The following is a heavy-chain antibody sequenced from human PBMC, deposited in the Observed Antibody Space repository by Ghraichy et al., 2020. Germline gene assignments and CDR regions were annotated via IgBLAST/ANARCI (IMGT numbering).Heavy chain of an antibody. CDR1: GVSITRRSYY. Sequence: SETLSLTCNVSGVSITRRSYYWGWIRQSPGKGLEWIGTVSNIGNTYYPPSLRNRVAISLDASKDQFSLRLSSVTAADTAVYYCARHGDYDLWSGYYGGDFDYWGKGTLVTVSS. CDR2: VSNIGNT. CDR3: ARHGDYDLWSGYYGGDFDY. J-gene: IGHJ4*02. D-gene: IGHD3-3*01. V-gene: IGHV4-39*01.